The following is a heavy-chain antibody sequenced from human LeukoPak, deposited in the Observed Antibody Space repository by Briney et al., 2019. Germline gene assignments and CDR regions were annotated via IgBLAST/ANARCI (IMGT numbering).Heavy chain of an antibody. V-gene: IGHV3-11*03. CDR3: ARSRGAGPGAYFDY. CDR1: GFTFSDEY. Sequence: GGSLRLSCAASGFTFSDEYMSWIRQVPGKGLEWVSYISNSGTYTNYADSVRGRFTISRDNAKHSLYLQMNSLRAEDTAVYYCARSRGAGPGAYFDYWGQGTLVTVSS. J-gene: IGHJ4*02. CDR2: ISNSGTYT. D-gene: IGHD6-19*01.